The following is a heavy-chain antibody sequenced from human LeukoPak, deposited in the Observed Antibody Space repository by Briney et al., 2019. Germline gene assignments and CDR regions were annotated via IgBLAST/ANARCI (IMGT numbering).Heavy chain of an antibody. D-gene: IGHD3-3*01. CDR1: GYTFTSYD. V-gene: IGHV1-8*03. Sequence: GASVKVSCKASGYTFTSYDINWVRQATGQGLEWMGWMNPNSGNTGYAQKFQGRVTITRNTSISTAYMELSSLRSEDTAVYYCARGYGDFWSGSSFWDYWGQGTLVAVSS. J-gene: IGHJ4*02. CDR2: MNPNSGNT. CDR3: ARGYGDFWSGSSFWDY.